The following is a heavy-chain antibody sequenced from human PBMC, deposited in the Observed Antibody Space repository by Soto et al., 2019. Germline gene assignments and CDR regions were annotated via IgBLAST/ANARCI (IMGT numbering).Heavy chain of an antibody. CDR1: GFPFAYPC. D-gene: IGHD3-22*01. V-gene: IGHV3-72*01. CDR2: IRDKAQGFST. CDR3: GDLTWGASYFP. Sequence: GGSPRLSPPSPGFPFAYPCLDWVRQAPGKGLEWVGLIRDKAQGFSTIYAESVKGRFTISRDDSKNLLYLQMNSLTIEDTAVYYCGDLTWGASYFPWGQGT. J-gene: IGHJ4*02.